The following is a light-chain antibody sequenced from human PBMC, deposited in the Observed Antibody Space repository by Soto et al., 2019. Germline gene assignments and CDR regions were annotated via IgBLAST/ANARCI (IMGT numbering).Light chain of an antibody. CDR1: QRISTN. CDR2: GAS. J-gene: IGKJ2*01. CDR3: QHYNNWPPYT. Sequence: EIVMTQSPATLSVSPGERATLSCRASQRISTNLACYQQKPGQAPRLLIYGASTRATGIPARFSGSGSETEFTLTISSLQSEDFAVYYCQHYNNWPPYTFGQGTKLEIK. V-gene: IGKV3-15*01.